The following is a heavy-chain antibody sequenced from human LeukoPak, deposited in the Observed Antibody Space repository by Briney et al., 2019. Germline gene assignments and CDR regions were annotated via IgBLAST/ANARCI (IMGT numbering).Heavy chain of an antibody. CDR3: ARDPQDCSGGSCYAGLYYMDV. D-gene: IGHD2-15*01. CDR2: INPNSGGT. CDR1: GHTFTGYY. Sequence: ASVKVSCKASGHTFTGYYMHWVRQAPGQGLEWMGWINPNSGGTNYAQKFQGRVTMTRDTSISTAYMELSRLRSDDTAVYYCARDPQDCSGGSCYAGLYYMDVWGKGTTVTVSS. J-gene: IGHJ6*03. V-gene: IGHV1-2*02.